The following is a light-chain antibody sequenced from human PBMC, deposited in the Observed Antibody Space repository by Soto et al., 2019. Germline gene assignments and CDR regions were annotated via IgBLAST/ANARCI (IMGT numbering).Light chain of an antibody. Sequence: QSVLTQPPSASGSPGQSVTISCTGTSSDGGGYNYVSWYQQHPGKAPKLMIYEVSKRPSGVPDRFSGSKSGNTASLTVSGLQAEDEADYYCSSYAGSNNFWVFGGGTKLTVL. V-gene: IGLV2-8*01. CDR1: SSDGGGYNY. J-gene: IGLJ3*02. CDR3: SSYAGSNNFWV. CDR2: EVS.